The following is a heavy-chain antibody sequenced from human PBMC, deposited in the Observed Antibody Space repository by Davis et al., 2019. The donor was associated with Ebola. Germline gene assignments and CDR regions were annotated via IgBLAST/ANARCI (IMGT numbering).Heavy chain of an antibody. CDR2: IFYGGST. D-gene: IGHD1-26*01. Sequence: PSETLSLTCSVSGASISTSSYFWGWIRQSPGKGLEWIASIFYGGSTYYNPSLKSRVTISVDTSKNQFSLTVNSVTAADTAVYYCAREVGPADHWGQGTLIIVSS. V-gene: IGHV4-39*02. CDR3: AREVGPADH. CDR1: GASISTSSYF. J-gene: IGHJ4*02.